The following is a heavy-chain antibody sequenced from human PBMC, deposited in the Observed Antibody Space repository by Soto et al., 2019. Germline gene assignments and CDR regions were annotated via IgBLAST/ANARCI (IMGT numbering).Heavy chain of an antibody. V-gene: IGHV3-23*01. CDR2: ISGGGGSP. J-gene: IGHJ5*02. CDR3: AKATYYSDSNGYYRVFLES. Sequence: PGGSLRLSCAAPGFTFSSYSMNWVRQAPGKGLEWVSVISGGGGSPYYADSVKGRFTISRDNSKNTLFLQTNSLRAEDTALYYCAKATYYSDSNGYYRVFLESWGQGTLVTVSS. D-gene: IGHD3-22*01. CDR1: GFTFSSYS.